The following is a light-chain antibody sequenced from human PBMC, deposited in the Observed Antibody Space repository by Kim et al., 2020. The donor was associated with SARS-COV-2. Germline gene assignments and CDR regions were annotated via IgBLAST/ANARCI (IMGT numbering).Light chain of an antibody. V-gene: IGLV2-14*03. CDR2: DVS. CDR3: SSYTSSREV. Sequence: PGQSITISCTGTSSDVGGYNYVSWYQQHPGKAPKLMIYDVSNRPSGVSNRFSGSKSGNTASLTISGLQAEDEADYYCSSYTSSREVFGGGSQLTVL. CDR1: SSDVGGYNY. J-gene: IGLJ3*02.